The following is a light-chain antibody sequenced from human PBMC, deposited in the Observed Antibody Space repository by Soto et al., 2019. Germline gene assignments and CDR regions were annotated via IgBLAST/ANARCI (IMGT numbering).Light chain of an antibody. J-gene: IGLJ3*02. CDR2: DTT. Sequence: QAVLTQEPSLTVSPGGTVTLTCGSSTGPVTSGHYPYWLQQKPGQAPRALISDTTNKHSWTPARFSGSLLGGKAALTLSGAQPEDEADYYCFLSYTAARRAVFGGGTKLTVL. V-gene: IGLV7-46*01. CDR1: TGPVTSGHY. CDR3: FLSYTAARRAV.